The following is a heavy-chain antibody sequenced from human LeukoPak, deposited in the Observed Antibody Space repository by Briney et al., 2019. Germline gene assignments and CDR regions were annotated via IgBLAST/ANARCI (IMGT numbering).Heavy chain of an antibody. V-gene: IGHV4-59*08. CDR1: NNSLSSYY. J-gene: IGHJ4*02. CDR2: AFHTGST. CDR3: ARHRGDYGDYSFFDY. Sequence: SQTLSLTCTVSNNSLSSYYCSWIRQPPGKGLEWIGYAFHTGSTEYNPSLKSRVTILMDASKTQFSLKLNSVTAADTAVYYCARHRGDYGDYSFFDYWGQGILVTVSS. D-gene: IGHD4-17*01.